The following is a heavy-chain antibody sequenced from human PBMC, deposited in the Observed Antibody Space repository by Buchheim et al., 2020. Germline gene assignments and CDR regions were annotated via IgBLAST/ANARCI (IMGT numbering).Heavy chain of an antibody. D-gene: IGHD2-2*01. CDR3: ARVDCTSTRCNLYYFDY. J-gene: IGHJ4*02. Sequence: EVQLVESGGGLVQPGGSLRLSCAASGLTFSSYSMSWVRQAPGKGLEWVSYISSSSSTIFYADSVKGRFTIPRDNAQKSLYLQMNSLRDEDTAVYYCARVDCTSTRCNLYYFDYWGQGTL. V-gene: IGHV3-48*02. CDR1: GLTFSSYS. CDR2: ISSSSSTI.